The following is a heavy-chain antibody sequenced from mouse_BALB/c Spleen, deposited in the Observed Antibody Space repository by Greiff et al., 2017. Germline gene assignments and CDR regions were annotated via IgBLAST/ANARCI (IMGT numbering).Heavy chain of an antibody. CDR3: ARQGDGNYEFAY. CDR1: GFTFSSYA. Sequence: EVHLVESGGGLVKPGGSLKLSCAASGFTFSSYAMSWVRQTPEKRLEWVATISSGGSYTYYPDSVKGRFTLSRDNAKNTLYLKMSSLRSEDTAMYYCARQGDGNYEFAYWGQGTLVTVSA. CDR2: ISSGGSYT. V-gene: IGHV5-9-3*01. J-gene: IGHJ3*01. D-gene: IGHD2-1*01.